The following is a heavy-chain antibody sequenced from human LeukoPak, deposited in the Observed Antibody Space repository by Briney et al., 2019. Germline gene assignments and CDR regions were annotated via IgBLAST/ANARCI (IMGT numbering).Heavy chain of an antibody. D-gene: IGHD1-14*01. CDR1: GGTFSSYA. CDR2: IIPIFGTA. V-gene: IGHV1-69*13. Sequence: SVKVSCKASGGTFSSYAISWVRQAPGQGLEWMGGIIPIFGTANYAQKFQGRVTITADESTSTAYMELSSLRSEDTAVYYCARLGTPLAQRYWYFDLWGRGTLVTVSS. J-gene: IGHJ2*01. CDR3: ARLGTPLAQRYWYFDL.